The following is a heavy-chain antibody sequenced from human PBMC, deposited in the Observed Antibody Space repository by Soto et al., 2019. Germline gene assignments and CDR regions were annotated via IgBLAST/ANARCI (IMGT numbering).Heavy chain of an antibody. D-gene: IGHD3-22*01. CDR3: STVKVTMIVEVPDY. V-gene: IGHV3-15*01. CDR1: GFTFTNAW. CDR2: IKTTTDGRTK. J-gene: IGHJ4*02. Sequence: PVGSLRLSCAASGFTFTNAWMSWVRQAPGKGLEWVGRIKTTTDGRTKDYPAPVKGRITVSRDDSENTWYLQMNSLKTEDTAVYYCSTVKVTMIVEVPDYWGQGTLVTVSS.